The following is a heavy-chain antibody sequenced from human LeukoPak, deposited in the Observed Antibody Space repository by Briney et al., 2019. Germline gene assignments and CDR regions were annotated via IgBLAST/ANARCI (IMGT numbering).Heavy chain of an antibody. D-gene: IGHD2-2*01. CDR1: GYTFTSYG. Sequence: ASVKVSCKASGYTFTSYGISWVRQAPGQGLEWMGWISAYNGNTNYVQKLQGRVTMTTDTSTSTAYMELRSLRSDDTAVYYCARGRIVPATAWFDPWGQGTLVTVSS. CDR2: ISAYNGNT. V-gene: IGHV1-18*01. CDR3: ARGRIVPATAWFDP. J-gene: IGHJ5*02.